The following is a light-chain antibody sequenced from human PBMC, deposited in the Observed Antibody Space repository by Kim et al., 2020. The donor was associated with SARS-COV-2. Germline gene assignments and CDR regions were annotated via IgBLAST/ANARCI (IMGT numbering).Light chain of an antibody. CDR2: DAS. J-gene: IGKJ2*01. CDR3: QQRSNWPPYT. V-gene: IGKV3-11*01. CDR1: QSVSSY. Sequence: LCPGYRATLSCRASQSVSSYLAWYQQKPGQAPRLLIYDASNRATGIPARFSGSGSGTDFTLTISSLEPEDFAVYYCQQRSNWPPYTFGQGTKLEI.